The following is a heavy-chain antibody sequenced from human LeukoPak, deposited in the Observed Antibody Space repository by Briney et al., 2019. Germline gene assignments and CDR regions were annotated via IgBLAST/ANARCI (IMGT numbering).Heavy chain of an antibody. J-gene: IGHJ4*02. V-gene: IGHV4-59*01. CDR3: ARDRGTNSYSSGWYVFDY. CDR2: IYYSGST. Sequence: SETLSLTCTVSGGSISSYYWSWIRQPPGKGLEWIGYIYYSGSTNYNPSLKSRVTISVDTSKNQFSLKLSSVTAADTAVYYCARDRGTNSYSSGWYVFDYWGQGTLVTVSS. CDR1: GGSISSYY. D-gene: IGHD6-19*01.